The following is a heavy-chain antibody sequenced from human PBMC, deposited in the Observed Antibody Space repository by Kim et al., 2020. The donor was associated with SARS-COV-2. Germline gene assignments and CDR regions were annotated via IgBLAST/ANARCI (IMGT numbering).Heavy chain of an antibody. V-gene: IGHV4-61*01. CDR2: IYYSGST. CDR3: ARENGLGYSSGWSEFDY. D-gene: IGHD6-19*01. J-gene: IGHJ4*02. CDR1: GGSVSSGSYY. Sequence: SETLSLTCTVSGGSVSSGSYYWSWIRQPPGKGLEWIGYIYYSGSTNYNPSLKSRVTISVDTSKNQFSLKLSSVTAADTAVYYCARENGLGYSSGWSEFDYWGQGTLVTVSS.